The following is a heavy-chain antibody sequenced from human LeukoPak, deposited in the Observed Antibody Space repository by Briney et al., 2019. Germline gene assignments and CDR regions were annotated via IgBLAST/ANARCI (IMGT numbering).Heavy chain of an antibody. D-gene: IGHD1-26*01. CDR3: ARGYAGATTFDY. Sequence: ASETLSLTCTVSGGSISSYHWIWIRQPPGKGLEWIGYIHYSGSTNYNPSLKSRVTTSADTSKKQFSLKLRSVTAADTAVYYCARGYAGATTFDYWGQGTLVTVSS. CDR2: IHYSGST. V-gene: IGHV4-59*08. J-gene: IGHJ4*02. CDR1: GGSISSYH.